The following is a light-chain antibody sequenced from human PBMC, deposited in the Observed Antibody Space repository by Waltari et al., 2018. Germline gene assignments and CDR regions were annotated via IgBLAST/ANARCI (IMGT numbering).Light chain of an antibody. Sequence: GERATINCKSSQSVLYHSNNKNYLAWYQQKPGQPPQLLIYWASTRESGVPDRFSGSGSGTDFTLTISSLQAEDVAVYYCQQYYSTITFGQGTRLEIK. J-gene: IGKJ5*01. V-gene: IGKV4-1*01. CDR3: QQYYSTIT. CDR2: WAS. CDR1: QSVLYHSNNKNY.